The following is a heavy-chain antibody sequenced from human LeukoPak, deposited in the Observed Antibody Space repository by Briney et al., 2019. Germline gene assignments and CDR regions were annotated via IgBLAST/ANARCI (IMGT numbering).Heavy chain of an antibody. Sequence: GGSLRLSCAASGFTFSSYSMNWVRQAPGKGLEWVSSISSSSSYIYYADSVKGRFTISRDNAKNSLYLQMNSLRAEDTAVYYCARAIVGFDAFDIWGQGTMVTVS. CDR2: ISSSSSYI. D-gene: IGHD2-21*01. V-gene: IGHV3-21*01. J-gene: IGHJ3*02. CDR1: GFTFSSYS. CDR3: ARAIVGFDAFDI.